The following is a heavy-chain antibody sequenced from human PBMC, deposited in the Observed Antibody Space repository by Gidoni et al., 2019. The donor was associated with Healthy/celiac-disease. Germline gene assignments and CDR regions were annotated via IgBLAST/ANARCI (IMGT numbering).Heavy chain of an antibody. CDR3: AALNGQNYYDNDVPGPDYGMDV. V-gene: IGHV1-58*01. D-gene: IGHD3-22*01. J-gene: IGHJ6*02. Sequence: QMQLVQSGPEVKKPGTSVKVSCKASGFTFTSSAVQWVRQARGQRLEWIGWIVVGSGNTNYAKKCQERVTITRDMSTSTAYMELSSLRSEDTAVYYCAALNGQNYYDNDVPGPDYGMDVWGQGTTVTVSS. CDR2: IVVGSGNT. CDR1: GFTFTSSA.